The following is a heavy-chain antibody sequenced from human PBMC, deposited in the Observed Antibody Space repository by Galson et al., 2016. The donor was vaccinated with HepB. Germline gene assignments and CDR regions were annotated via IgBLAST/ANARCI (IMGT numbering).Heavy chain of an antibody. J-gene: IGHJ5*02. CDR1: GFAVSSNF. V-gene: IGHV3-53*01. Sequence: SLRLSCAASGFAVSSNFLTWVRQAPGKGLEWVSLIYSGGGTNYADSVKGRFTISRDNSNNTLYLQMNGLRVDDTAVYYCARGGASSAGGSWGQGALVTVSS. CDR2: IYSGGGT. CDR3: ARGGASSAGGS. D-gene: IGHD1-26*01.